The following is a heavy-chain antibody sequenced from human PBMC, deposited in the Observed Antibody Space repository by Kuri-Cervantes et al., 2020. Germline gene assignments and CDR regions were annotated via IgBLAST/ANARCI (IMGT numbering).Heavy chain of an antibody. V-gene: IGHV3-30*02. D-gene: IGHD2-15*01. CDR2: IRYDGSNK. Sequence: GESLKISCAASGFTFDDYAMHWVRQAPGKGLEWVAFIRYDGSNKYYADSVKGRFTISRDNAKNSLYLQMNSLRAEDTAVYYCAGGYCSGGSCYSVDYWGQGTLVTVSS. J-gene: IGHJ4*02. CDR3: AGGYCSGGSCYSVDY. CDR1: GFTFDDYA.